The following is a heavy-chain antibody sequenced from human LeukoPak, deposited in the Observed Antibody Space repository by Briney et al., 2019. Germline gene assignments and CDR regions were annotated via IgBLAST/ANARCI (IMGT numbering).Heavy chain of an antibody. J-gene: IGHJ4*02. D-gene: IGHD6-19*01. CDR1: GGSISTTSFY. V-gene: IGHV4-39*01. CDR2: IYFSGTT. Sequence: SETLSLTCTVSGGSISTTSFYWAWIRQPPGKGLEWIGSIYFSGTTHYNPSLKSRVTISVDTSKNNFSLRLTSLTVADTAVYYCARHERSVAVAGSFDFWGQGTLVTVSS. CDR3: ARHERSVAVAGSFDF.